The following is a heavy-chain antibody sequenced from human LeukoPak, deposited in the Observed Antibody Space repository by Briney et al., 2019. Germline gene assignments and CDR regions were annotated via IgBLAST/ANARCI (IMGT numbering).Heavy chain of an antibody. CDR3: ARVVGDFWSGYYNGLDY. CDR1: GFTFSSYT. Sequence: GGSLRLSCAASGFTFSSYTMHWVRQAPGKGLEWVALISYDGSNKYYADSVKGRFTISRDYSKNTLYLQMNSLRAEDTAVYYCARVVGDFWSGYYNGLDYWGQGTLVTVSS. D-gene: IGHD3-3*01. V-gene: IGHV3-30-3*01. CDR2: ISYDGSNK. J-gene: IGHJ4*02.